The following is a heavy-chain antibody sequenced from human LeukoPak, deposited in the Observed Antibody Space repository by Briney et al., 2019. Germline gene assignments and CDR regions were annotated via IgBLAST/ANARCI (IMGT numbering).Heavy chain of an antibody. CDR2: IVPRFAAA. V-gene: IGHV1-69*06. D-gene: IGHD3-10*01. Sequence: SVKVSCKASGVTFSDYPISWVRQAPGQGPEWMGGIVPRFAAADYAQQFQGRVTITADMYTTTAYMELSSLTSDDTAIYYCAGGYGSGVMSHYALDVWGTGTTVVVSS. CDR3: AGGYGSGVMSHYALDV. CDR1: GVTFSDYP. J-gene: IGHJ6*04.